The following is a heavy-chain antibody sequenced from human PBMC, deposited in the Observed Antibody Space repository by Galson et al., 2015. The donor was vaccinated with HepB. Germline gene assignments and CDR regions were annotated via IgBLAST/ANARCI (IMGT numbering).Heavy chain of an antibody. D-gene: IGHD3-16*01. J-gene: IGHJ4*02. CDR1: GFTFTDAW. V-gene: IGHV3-15*01. Sequence: SLRLSCAASGFTFTDAWMTWVRQAPGKGLEWVGQIKSKYDSGTADYAAPVKGRFTISRDDSKNTLYLQMNSLKTEDTAMYYCTKDVPYTAGGVLTYWGQGALVTVSS. CDR2: IKSKYDSGTA. CDR3: TKDVPYTAGGVLTY.